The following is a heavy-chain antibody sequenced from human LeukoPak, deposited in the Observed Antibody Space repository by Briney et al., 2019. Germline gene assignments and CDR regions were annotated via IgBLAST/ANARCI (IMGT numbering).Heavy chain of an antibody. J-gene: IGHJ5*02. Sequence: ASVKVSCKASGYTFTSYDINWVRQATGQGLEWMGWMNPNSGNTGYAQKFQGRVTMTRNTSISTAYMELSSLRSEDTAVYYCARVRGPSKGILDIVVVPAANARMFDPWGQGTLVTVSS. CDR3: ARVRGPSKGILDIVVVPAANARMFDP. CDR1: GYTFTSYD. D-gene: IGHD2-2*01. V-gene: IGHV1-8*01. CDR2: MNPNSGNT.